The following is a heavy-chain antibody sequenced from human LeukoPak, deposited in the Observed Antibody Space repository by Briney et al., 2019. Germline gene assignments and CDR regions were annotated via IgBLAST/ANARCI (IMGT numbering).Heavy chain of an antibody. V-gene: IGHV3-48*03. D-gene: IGHD6-13*01. CDR3: ARVLELAAAGTGFDP. J-gene: IGHJ5*02. Sequence: PGGSLRLSCAASGFTFSSYEMNWVRQAPGKGLQWVSDISSSGTTIYYADSVKGRFTISRDNAKNSPYLQMNSLRAEDTAVYYCARVLELAAAGTGFDPWGQGTLVTVSS. CDR2: ISSSGTTI. CDR1: GFTFSSYE.